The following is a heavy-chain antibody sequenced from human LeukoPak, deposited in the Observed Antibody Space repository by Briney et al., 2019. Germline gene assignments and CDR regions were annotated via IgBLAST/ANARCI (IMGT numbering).Heavy chain of an antibody. Sequence: PGGSLRLSCAASGFTFSSYAMHWVRQAPGKGLEWVAVISYDGSNKYYADSVKGRFTISRDDSKNTLYLQMNSLRAEDTAVYYCARVSYDILTGLYYFDYWGQGTLVTVSS. V-gene: IGHV3-30*04. CDR2: ISYDGSNK. CDR1: GFTFSSYA. D-gene: IGHD3-9*01. CDR3: ARVSYDILTGLYYFDY. J-gene: IGHJ4*02.